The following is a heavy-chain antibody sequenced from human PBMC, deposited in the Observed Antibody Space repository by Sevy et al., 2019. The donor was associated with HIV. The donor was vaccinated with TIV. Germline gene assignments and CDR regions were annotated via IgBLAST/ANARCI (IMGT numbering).Heavy chain of an antibody. J-gene: IGHJ6*02. CDR1: GFTFSNYG. CDR2: IWYDGSNK. Sequence: GGSLRLSCAASGFTFSNYGMHWVRQAPGKGLEWVAVIWYDGSNKYYGDSVKGRFSISRDNSKNTLYLQMNSQRAEDTAVDYGAGEFGLGFGELSDYCGRDVWGQGTTVTVSS. V-gene: IGHV3-33*01. CDR3: AGEFGLGFGELSDYCGRDV. D-gene: IGHD3-10*01.